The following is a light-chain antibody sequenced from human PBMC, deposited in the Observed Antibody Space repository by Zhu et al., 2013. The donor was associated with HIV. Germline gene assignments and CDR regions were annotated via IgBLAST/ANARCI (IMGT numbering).Light chain of an antibody. Sequence: EILLTQSPATLSLSPGERATLSCRASQSVSIYLAWFQQKPGQAPRLLIYDASNRATGIPARFSGSGSGTDFTLTISSLEPEDFAVYYCQQRFNWPPLTFGGGTRVEIK. V-gene: IGKV3-11*01. CDR3: QQRFNWPPLT. CDR1: QSVSIY. CDR2: DAS. J-gene: IGKJ4*01.